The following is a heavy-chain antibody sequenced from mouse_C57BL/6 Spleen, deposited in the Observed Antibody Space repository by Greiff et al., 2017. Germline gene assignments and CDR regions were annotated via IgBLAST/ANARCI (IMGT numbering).Heavy chain of an antibody. V-gene: IGHV1-64*01. CDR3: ARERDYDYAYYFDD. D-gene: IGHD2-4*01. CDR2: IHPNSGST. Sequence: QVQLKQPGAELVKPGASVKLSCKASGYTFTSYWMHWVKQRPGQGLEWIGMIHPNSGSTNYNEKFKSKATLTVDKSSSTAYMQLSSLTSEDSAVYYCARERDYDYAYYFDDWGQGTTLTVSS. J-gene: IGHJ2*01. CDR1: GYTFTSYW.